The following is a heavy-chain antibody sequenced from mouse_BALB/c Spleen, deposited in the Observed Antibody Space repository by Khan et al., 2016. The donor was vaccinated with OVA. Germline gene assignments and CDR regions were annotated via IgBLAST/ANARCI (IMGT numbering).Heavy chain of an antibody. CDR2: ISSSGST. CDR1: GYSITSDYA. V-gene: IGHV3-2*02. D-gene: IGHD2-3*01. CDR3: ARDGSRYNYAMDY. Sequence: DVKLQESGPGLVKPSQSLSLTCTVTGYSITSDYAWNWIRQFPGNKLEWMGYISSSGSTNYNPALKSRISITRDTSKNPFFLPLHSVTTEDTATYYCARDGSRYNYAMDYWGQGTSVTVSS. J-gene: IGHJ4*01.